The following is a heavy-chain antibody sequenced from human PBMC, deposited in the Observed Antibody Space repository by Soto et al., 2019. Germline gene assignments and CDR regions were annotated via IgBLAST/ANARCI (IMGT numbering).Heavy chain of an antibody. CDR2: IFYDGTT. V-gene: IGHV4-39*02. J-gene: IGHJ4*02. CDR1: GGPISSSNYY. Sequence: QLQLQESGPGLVKPSETLSLTCTVSGGPISSSNYYWGWIRQPPGKGLEWIGRIFYDGTTYYNPSLKSRVTISVDTSKNHFSLELSSVTAADTAVYYCARLVPAAGAGDSWGQGTLVTVSS. D-gene: IGHD2-2*01. CDR3: ARLVPAAGAGDS.